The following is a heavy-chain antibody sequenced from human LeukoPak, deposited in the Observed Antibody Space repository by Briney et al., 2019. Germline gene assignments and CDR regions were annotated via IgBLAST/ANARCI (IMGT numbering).Heavy chain of an antibody. CDR3: ASSRDGYNYGGWFDP. Sequence: SETLSLTCAVYGGSFSGYYWSWIRQPPGKGLEWIGEINHSGSTNYNPSLKSRVTISVDTSKNRFSLKLSSVTAADTAVYYCASSRDGYNYGGWFDPWGQGTLVTVSS. CDR2: INHSGST. J-gene: IGHJ5*02. D-gene: IGHD5-24*01. V-gene: IGHV4-34*01. CDR1: GGSFSGYY.